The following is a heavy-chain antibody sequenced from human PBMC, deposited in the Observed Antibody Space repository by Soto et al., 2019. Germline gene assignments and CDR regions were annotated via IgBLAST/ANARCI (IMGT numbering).Heavy chain of an antibody. D-gene: IGHD4-4*01. Sequence: ASVKVSCKASGYTCTSYGISWVRQAPGQGLEWMGWISAYNGNTNYAQKLQGRVTMTTDTSTSTAYMELRSLRSDDTAVYYCARYYSTTYYYYYGMDVWGQGTTVTVSS. V-gene: IGHV1-18*01. CDR3: ARYYSTTYYYYYGMDV. CDR2: ISAYNGNT. J-gene: IGHJ6*02. CDR1: GYTCTSYG.